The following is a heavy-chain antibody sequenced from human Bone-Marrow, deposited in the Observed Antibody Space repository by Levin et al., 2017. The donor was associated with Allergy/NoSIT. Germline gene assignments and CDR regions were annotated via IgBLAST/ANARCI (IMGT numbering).Heavy chain of an antibody. Sequence: PGGSLRLSCAASGFTFTNAWMTWVRQAPGKGLEWVGRIKSNTDGGTADYAALVKGRFTISRDDSKNTLYLQMNSLKTEDTAVYYCSYSGWLYWGQGTVVTVSS. J-gene: IGHJ4*02. V-gene: IGHV3-15*01. CDR3: SYSGWLY. CDR2: IKSNTDGGTA. CDR1: GFTFTNAW. D-gene: IGHD6-19*01.